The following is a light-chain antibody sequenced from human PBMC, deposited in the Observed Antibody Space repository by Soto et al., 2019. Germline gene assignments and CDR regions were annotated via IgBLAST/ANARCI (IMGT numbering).Light chain of an antibody. J-gene: IGKJ5*01. CDR3: QRGDT. CDR1: QSVGSN. V-gene: IGKV3-11*01. Sequence: EIVLTQSPATLSLSPGERATLSCRASQSVGSNLAWYQQKPGQAPRLLIYDTSNRATGIPARFSGSGSGTDFTLIISSLEPEDFAVYYCQRGDTFGQGTRLEIK. CDR2: DTS.